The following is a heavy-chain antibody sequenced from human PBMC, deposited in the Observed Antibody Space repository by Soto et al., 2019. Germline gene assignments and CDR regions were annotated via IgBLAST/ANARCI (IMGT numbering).Heavy chain of an antibody. Sequence: PGGSLRLSCAASGFTFSSYAMHGVRPAPGKGLEWVAVISYDGSNKYYADSVKGRFTISRDNSKNTLYLQMNSLRAEDTAVYYCAPREEDIVVVVAATPDYWGQGTLVTVSS. D-gene: IGHD2-15*01. V-gene: IGHV3-30-3*01. CDR1: GFTFSSYA. J-gene: IGHJ4*02. CDR2: ISYDGSNK. CDR3: APREEDIVVVVAATPDY.